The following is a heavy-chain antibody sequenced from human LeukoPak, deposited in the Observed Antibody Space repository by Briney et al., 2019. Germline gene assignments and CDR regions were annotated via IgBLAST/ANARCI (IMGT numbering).Heavy chain of an antibody. Sequence: PGGSLRLSCAASGFSFSSHGVHWVRQAPGKGLEWVAVISYDGSNKYYADSVKGRFTISRDNSKNTLYLQMNSLRAEDTAVYYCARGEVFYDSSGNDYWGQGTPVTVSS. CDR1: GFSFSSHG. D-gene: IGHD3-22*01. V-gene: IGHV3-30*03. CDR2: ISYDGSNK. CDR3: ARGEVFYDSSGNDY. J-gene: IGHJ4*02.